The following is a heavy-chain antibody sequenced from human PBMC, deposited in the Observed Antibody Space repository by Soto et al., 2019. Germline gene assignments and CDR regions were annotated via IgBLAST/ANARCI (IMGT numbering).Heavy chain of an antibody. Sequence: QVQLVQSGGEVKRPGASVKVSCKTSGYTFSNYGITWVRQAPGQPLEWLGWISLYSDGTNYAQKFQGRVSMTTDTSTTTAYMELSRLRSDDTAVYYCARVPGLELLDHWGQGTLVSVSS. V-gene: IGHV1-18*01. D-gene: IGHD1-7*01. CDR1: GYTFSNYG. CDR3: ARVPGLELLDH. CDR2: ISLYSDGT. J-gene: IGHJ4*02.